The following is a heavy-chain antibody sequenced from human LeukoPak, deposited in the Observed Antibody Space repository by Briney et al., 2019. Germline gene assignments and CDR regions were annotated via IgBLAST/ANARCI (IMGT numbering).Heavy chain of an antibody. CDR2: VSSDGSTT. D-gene: IGHD1-1*01. Sequence: PGGALRLFCAASGFNCISHRMHGVRRALGKEVVEVSCVSSDGSTTNYADSVKGRFTISRDNAKSTLYLQMSSLRAEDTDVYYCARDTKGLVYWGLGRRVSVAS. V-gene: IGHV3-74*01. CDR3: ARDTKGLVY. CDR1: GFNCISHR. J-gene: IGHJ4*02.